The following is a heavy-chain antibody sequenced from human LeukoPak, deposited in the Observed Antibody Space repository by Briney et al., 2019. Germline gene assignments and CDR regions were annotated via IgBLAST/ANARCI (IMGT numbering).Heavy chain of an antibody. J-gene: IGHJ4*02. Sequence: GGSLRLSCAASGFTFSSYAMSWVRQAPGKGLEWVSAICGSGGSTYYADSVKGRFTISRDNSKNTLYLQMNSLRAEDTAVYYCAKGYRATRHYYDSSGYYEQFDYWGQGTLVTVSS. V-gene: IGHV3-23*01. CDR3: AKGYRATRHYYDSSGYYEQFDY. D-gene: IGHD3-22*01. CDR2: ICGSGGST. CDR1: GFTFSSYA.